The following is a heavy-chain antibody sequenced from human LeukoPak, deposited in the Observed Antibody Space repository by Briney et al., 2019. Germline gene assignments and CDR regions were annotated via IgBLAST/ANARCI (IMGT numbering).Heavy chain of an antibody. D-gene: IGHD1-7*01. CDR3: ARTYNWNYVTSFDY. J-gene: IGHJ4*02. V-gene: IGHV4-34*01. CDR1: GGSFSGYY. Sequence: SETLSLTCAVYGGSFSGYYWSWIRQPPGKGLEWIGEINHSGSTNYNPSLKSRVTISVDTSKNQFSLKLGSVTAADTAVYYCARTYNWNYVTSFDYWGQGTLVTVSS. CDR2: INHSGST.